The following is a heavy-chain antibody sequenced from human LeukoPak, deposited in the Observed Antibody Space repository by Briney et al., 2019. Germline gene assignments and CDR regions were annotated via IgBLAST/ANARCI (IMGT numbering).Heavy chain of an antibody. Sequence: PSETLSLTCAVYGGSFSGYYWSWIRQPPGKGLEWIGEINHSGSTNYNPSLKSRVTISVDTSKNQFSLKLSSVTAADTAVYYCASSPIYMVRGIDWGQGTLVTVSS. J-gene: IGHJ4*02. V-gene: IGHV4-34*01. D-gene: IGHD3-10*01. CDR3: ASSPIYMVRGID. CDR2: INHSGST. CDR1: GGSFSGYY.